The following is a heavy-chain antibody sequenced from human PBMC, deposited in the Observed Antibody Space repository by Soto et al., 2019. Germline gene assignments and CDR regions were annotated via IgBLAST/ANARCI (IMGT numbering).Heavy chain of an antibody. J-gene: IGHJ4*02. Sequence: QVQLQQWGAGLLKPSETLSLTCAVYGGSFSGYYWSWIRQPPGKGLEWIGAINQSGGTNYNPSLKSRVTISVDTSKNQFSLKLSSVTAADTAVYYCARTYSSSWSPFDYWGQGTLVTVSS. CDR1: GGSFSGYY. V-gene: IGHV4-34*01. CDR2: INQSGGT. CDR3: ARTYSSSWSPFDY. D-gene: IGHD6-13*01.